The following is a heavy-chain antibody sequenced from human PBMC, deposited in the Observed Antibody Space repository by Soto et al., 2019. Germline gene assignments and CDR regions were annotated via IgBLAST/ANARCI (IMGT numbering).Heavy chain of an antibody. D-gene: IGHD4-17*01. V-gene: IGHV4-61*01. Sequence: SETLSLTCTVSGVSVNSGSFYWAWIRQPPGKGLEWIGFGSYSGTTNYKPSLKSRVTISVDTSRSQISLKVTSLTAADTAVYYCARGATVTQYDYWGQGTLVTVPS. J-gene: IGHJ4*02. CDR1: GVSVNSGSFY. CDR3: ARGATVTQYDY. CDR2: GSYSGTT.